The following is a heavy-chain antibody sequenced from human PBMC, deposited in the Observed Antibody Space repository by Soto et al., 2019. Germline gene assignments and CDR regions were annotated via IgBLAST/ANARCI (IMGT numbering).Heavy chain of an antibody. Sequence: QVPLGQSGAEVKKPGASGKVSCKASGYTFTSYAMHWVRQAPGQRLEWMGWINAGNGNTKYSQKFQGRVTITRDTSASTAYMELSSLRSEDTAVYYCARDHKVARTDYYYYYYMDVCGKGTTVTVSS. CDR1: GYTFTSYA. J-gene: IGHJ6*03. D-gene: IGHD6-19*01. CDR2: INAGNGNT. V-gene: IGHV1-3*01. CDR3: ARDHKVARTDYYYYYYMDV.